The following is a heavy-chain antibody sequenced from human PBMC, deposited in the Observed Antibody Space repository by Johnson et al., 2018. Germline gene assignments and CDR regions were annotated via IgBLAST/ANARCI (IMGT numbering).Heavy chain of an antibody. CDR2: ISWNSGSI. CDR1: GFTFEDYA. Sequence: VQLVQSGGGVVQPGRSLRLSCAASGFTFEDYAMHWVRQDPGKGLEWVSGISWNSGSIGYADSVKGRFTISRDNAKNSRYLQMHSLRAEDTAFYYCAKSPQGYYYGMDGWVQGTTVSVSS. CDR3: AKSPQGYYYGMDG. V-gene: IGHV3-9*01. J-gene: IGHJ6*02.